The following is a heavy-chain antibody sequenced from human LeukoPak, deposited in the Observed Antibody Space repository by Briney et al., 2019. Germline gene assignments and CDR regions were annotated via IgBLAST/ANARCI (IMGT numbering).Heavy chain of an antibody. V-gene: IGHV1-2*06. CDR2: INPNSGGT. Sequence: WMGRINPNSGGTNYAQKFQGRVTMTRDTSISTAYMELSRLRSDDTAVHYCAREEYSYAFDYWGQGTLVTVSS. CDR3: AREEYSYAFDY. J-gene: IGHJ4*02. D-gene: IGHD5-18*01.